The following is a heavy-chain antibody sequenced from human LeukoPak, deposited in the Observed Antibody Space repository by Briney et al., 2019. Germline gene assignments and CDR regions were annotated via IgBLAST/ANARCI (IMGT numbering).Heavy chain of an antibody. D-gene: IGHD6-13*01. CDR2: MNPNSGNT. CDR3: ARGIAVDY. Sequence: ASVKVSCKASGYTFTGYYIHWVRQATGQGLEWMGWMNPNSGNTGYAQKFQGRVTITRNTSISTAYMELSSLRSEDTAAYYCARGIAVDYWGQGTLVTVSS. V-gene: IGHV1-8*03. J-gene: IGHJ4*02. CDR1: GYTFTGYY.